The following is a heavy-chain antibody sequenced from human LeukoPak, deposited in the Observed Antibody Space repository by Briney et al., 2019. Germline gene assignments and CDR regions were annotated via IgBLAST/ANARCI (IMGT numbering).Heavy chain of an antibody. Sequence: SETLSLTCTVSGGSTSGYYWSWIRQPAGQGLEWIGRIYSSGSTNYNPSLKSRVTMSVDTSKNQFSLKLSSVTAADTAVYSCARVRGNWYFDYWGQGILVGVSS. V-gene: IGHV4-4*07. J-gene: IGHJ4*02. CDR1: GGSTSGYY. CDR2: IYSSGST. CDR3: ARVRGNWYFDY. D-gene: IGHD1-20*01.